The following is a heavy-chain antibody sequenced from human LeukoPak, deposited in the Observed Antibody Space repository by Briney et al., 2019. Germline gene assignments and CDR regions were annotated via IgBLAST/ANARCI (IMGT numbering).Heavy chain of an antibody. CDR3: ARAGGSTVSHSDY. CDR1: GFTFSSYS. D-gene: IGHD4-17*01. J-gene: IGHJ4*02. V-gene: IGHV3-21*01. CDR2: ISSSTGYI. Sequence: GGSLRLSCAASGFTFSSYSMNWIRQAPGKGLEWASSISSSTGYIYYADSVKGRFTISKDNAKNSLYLQMNSLRAEDTAVYYCARAGGSTVSHSDYWGQGTLVTVSS.